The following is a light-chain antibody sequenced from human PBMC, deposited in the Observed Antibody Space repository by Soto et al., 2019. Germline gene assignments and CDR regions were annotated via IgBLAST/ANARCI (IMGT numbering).Light chain of an antibody. CDR3: QLANGFPHT. V-gene: IGKV1-12*01. CDR1: QDIRSW. J-gene: IGKJ2*01. Sequence: DVQMTQSPSSVSASVGDRVTITCRASQDIRSWLTWSQQKPGQAPKLLIYAASTLQNGVPSRFSGSGSGTGFTLTISGLQPEDFATYYCQLANGFPHTFGQGTRLDIK. CDR2: AAS.